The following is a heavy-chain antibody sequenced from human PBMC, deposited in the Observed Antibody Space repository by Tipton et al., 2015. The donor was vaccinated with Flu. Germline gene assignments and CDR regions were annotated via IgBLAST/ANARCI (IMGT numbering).Heavy chain of an antibody. D-gene: IGHD5-24*01. J-gene: IGHJ4*02. CDR1: GFTFDDYA. V-gene: IGHV3-9*01. CDR3: ARLRDNF. Sequence: SLRLSCAAAGFTFDDYAMHWVRQAPGKGLEWVSGISWNSGSIGYVDSVKGRFTISRDNAKNSMYLQMNSLRAEDTAVYYCARLRDNFWGQGTLVTVSS. CDR2: ISWNSGSI.